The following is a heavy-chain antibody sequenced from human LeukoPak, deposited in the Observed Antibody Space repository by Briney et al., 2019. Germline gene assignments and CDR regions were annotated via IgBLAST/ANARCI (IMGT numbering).Heavy chain of an antibody. V-gene: IGHV4-59*13. J-gene: IGHJ3*02. CDR2: IYYSGNN. CDR3: GRFGLKAFDI. D-gene: IGHD3-10*01. CDR1: GGSISSYY. Sequence: SQTLSLTCTVSGGSISSYYWSWIRQPPGKGLEWGGYIYYSGNNNYNPSLKSRVTISVDTSKNQLSLKLSSVTAGDTAVFFCGRFGLKAFDIWGQGTMVAVSS.